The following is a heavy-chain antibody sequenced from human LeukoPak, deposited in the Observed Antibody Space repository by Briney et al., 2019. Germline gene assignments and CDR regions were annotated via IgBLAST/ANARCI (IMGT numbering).Heavy chain of an antibody. CDR3: TRYNNDHFDY. CDR2: IAYDGSRA. J-gene: IGHJ4*02. CDR1: GFTFGGYG. V-gene: IGHV3-33*01. D-gene: IGHD1-14*01. Sequence: AGGSLRLSCAGSGFTFGGYGMHWFRQTPGKGLEWVAVIAYDGSRAFYADSVKGRFTISRDSSKNTMSVQMDDLRAEDTAVYYCTRYNNDHFDYWGRGTLVTVSS.